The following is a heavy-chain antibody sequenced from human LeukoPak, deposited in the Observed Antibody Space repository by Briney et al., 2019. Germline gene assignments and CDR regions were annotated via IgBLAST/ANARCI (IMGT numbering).Heavy chain of an antibody. Sequence: GSLRLSCAASGFTFSNYGMHWVRQAPGKGLEWVAVIPYDGFNPYYADSVKGRFTISRDNSKNTLWLQMNSLRAEDTAVYYCAKVKEMYSSGSYYFDYWGQGTLVTVSS. V-gene: IGHV3-30*18. CDR3: AKVKEMYSSGSYYFDY. J-gene: IGHJ4*02. CDR1: GFTFSNYG. CDR2: IPYDGFNP. D-gene: IGHD6-19*01.